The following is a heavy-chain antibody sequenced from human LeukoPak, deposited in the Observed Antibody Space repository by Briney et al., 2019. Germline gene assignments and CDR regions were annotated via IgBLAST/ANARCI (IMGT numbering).Heavy chain of an antibody. J-gene: IGHJ3*02. CDR2: INSDGSST. CDR1: GFTFSSYW. Sequence: GSLRLSCAASGFTFSSYWMHWVRQAPGKGLVWASRINSDGSSTSYADSVKGRFTISRDNAKNTLYLQMNSLRAEDTAVYYCAREGVGYYDFWSGYVNAFDIWGQGTMVTVSS. V-gene: IGHV3-74*01. CDR3: AREGVGYYDFWSGYVNAFDI. D-gene: IGHD3-3*01.